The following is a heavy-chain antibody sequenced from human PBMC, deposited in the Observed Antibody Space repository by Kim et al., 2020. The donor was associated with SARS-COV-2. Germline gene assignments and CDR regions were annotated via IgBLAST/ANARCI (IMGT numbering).Heavy chain of an antibody. J-gene: IGHJ4*02. CDR1: GFTFSSYG. CDR2: ISYDGSNK. Sequence: GGSLRLSCAASGFTFSSYGMHWVRQAPGKGLEWVAVISYDGSNKYYADSVKGRFTISRDNSKNTLYLQMNSLRAEDTAVYYCAKDLRATVVTEVFDYWGQGTLVTVSS. D-gene: IGHD4-17*01. CDR3: AKDLRATVVTEVFDY. V-gene: IGHV3-30*18.